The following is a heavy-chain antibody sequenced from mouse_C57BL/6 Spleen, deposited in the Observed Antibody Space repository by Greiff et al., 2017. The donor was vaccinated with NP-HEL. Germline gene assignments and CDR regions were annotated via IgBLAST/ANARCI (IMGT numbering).Heavy chain of an antibody. CDR1: GFSLTSYG. D-gene: IGHD2-4*01. Sequence: QVQLQQSGPGLVAPSQSLSITCTVSGFSLTSYGVHWVRQPPGKGLEWLVVIWSDGSTTYNSALKSRLSISKDNSKSQVFLKMNSLQTDDTAMYYCARQDDYDGAWFAYWGQGTLVTVSA. CDR3: ARQDDYDGAWFAY. CDR2: IWSDGST. V-gene: IGHV2-6-1*01. J-gene: IGHJ3*01.